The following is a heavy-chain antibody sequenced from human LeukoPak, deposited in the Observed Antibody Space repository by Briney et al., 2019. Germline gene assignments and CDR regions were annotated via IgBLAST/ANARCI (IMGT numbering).Heavy chain of an antibody. CDR2: IIPIFGTA. V-gene: IGHV1-69*05. CDR3: AGGPDYGDYEPFYYYYVDV. J-gene: IGHJ6*03. Sequence: EASVKVSCKASGGTFSSYAISWVRQAPGQGLEWMGRIIPIFGTANYAQKFQGRVTITTDESTSTAYMELSSLRSEDTAVYYCAGGPDYGDYEPFYYYYVDVWGKGTTVTVSS. D-gene: IGHD4-17*01. CDR1: GGTFSSYA.